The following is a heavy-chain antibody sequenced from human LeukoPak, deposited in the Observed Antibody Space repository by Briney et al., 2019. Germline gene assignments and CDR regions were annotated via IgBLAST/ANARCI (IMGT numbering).Heavy chain of an antibody. CDR3: AKDIPRYYYGSGSYCKAVDEDY. V-gene: IGHV3-23*01. CDR1: GFTFSSYA. J-gene: IGHJ4*02. Sequence: GGSLRLSCAASGFTFSSYAMSWVRQAPGKGLEWVSAISGSGGSTYYADSVKGRFTISRDNSKNTLYLQMNSLRAEDTAVYYCAKDIPRYYYGSGSYCKAVDEDYWGQGTLVTVSS. D-gene: IGHD3-10*01. CDR2: ISGSGGST.